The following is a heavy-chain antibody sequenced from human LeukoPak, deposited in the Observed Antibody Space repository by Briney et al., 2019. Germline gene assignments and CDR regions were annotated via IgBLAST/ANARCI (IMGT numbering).Heavy chain of an antibody. CDR2: INPSGGST. Sequence: ASVKVSCKASGYTFTSYYMHWVRQAPGQGLEWMGIINPSGGSTSYAQKFQGRVTITADKSTSTAYMELSSLRSEDTAVYYCARGPSIGCHVDYWGQGTLVTVSS. D-gene: IGHD2-8*01. V-gene: IGHV1-46*01. CDR1: GYTFTSYY. J-gene: IGHJ4*02. CDR3: ARGPSIGCHVDY.